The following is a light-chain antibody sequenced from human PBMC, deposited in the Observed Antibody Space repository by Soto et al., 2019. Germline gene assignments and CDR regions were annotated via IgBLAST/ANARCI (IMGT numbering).Light chain of an antibody. Sequence: DIQMTQSPSSLSASVGDRVTITCRASQSISSYLNWYQQKPGKAPKLLIYAASSLQSGVPSRFSGSGSGTEFTLTINSLQSDDFATYYCQQYDSYSWTFGQGTKVDIK. V-gene: IGKV1-39*01. J-gene: IGKJ1*01. CDR2: AAS. CDR3: QQYDSYSWT. CDR1: QSISSY.